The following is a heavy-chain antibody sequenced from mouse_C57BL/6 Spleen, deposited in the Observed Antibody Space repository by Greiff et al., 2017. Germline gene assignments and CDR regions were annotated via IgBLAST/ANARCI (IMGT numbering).Heavy chain of an antibody. J-gene: IGHJ2*01. CDR2: IYPVSGST. V-gene: IGHV1-55*01. Sequence: VQLQQPGAELVKPGASVKMSCKASGYTFTSYWITWVKQRPVHGLEWIGDIYPVSGSTNYNEKFKSKATLTVDTSSSTAYMQLSSLTSEDSAVYYCARKRLTGTDWGQGTTLTVSS. CDR1: GYTFTSYW. D-gene: IGHD4-1*01. CDR3: ARKRLTGTD.